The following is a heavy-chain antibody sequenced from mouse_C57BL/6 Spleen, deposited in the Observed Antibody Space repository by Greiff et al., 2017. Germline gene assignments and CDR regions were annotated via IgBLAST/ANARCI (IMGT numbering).Heavy chain of an antibody. CDR3: TPGYYGSSSYYFDY. CDR2: IDPENGDT. Sequence: VQLQQSGAELVRPGASVKLSCTASGFNIKDDYMHWVKQRPEQGLEWIGWIDPENGDTEYASKFQGKATITADTSSNTAYLQLSILTSEDTAVYYCTPGYYGSSSYYFDYWGQGTTLTVSS. V-gene: IGHV14-4*01. CDR1: GFNIKDDY. J-gene: IGHJ2*01. D-gene: IGHD1-1*01.